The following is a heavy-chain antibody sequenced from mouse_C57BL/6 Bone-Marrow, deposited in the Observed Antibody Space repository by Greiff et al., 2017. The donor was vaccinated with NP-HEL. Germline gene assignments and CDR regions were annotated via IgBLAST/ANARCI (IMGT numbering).Heavy chain of an antibody. CDR2: ISYDGSN. J-gene: IGHJ3*01. D-gene: IGHD4-1*01. CDR1: GYSITSGYY. CDR3: ARLGRGAY. Sequence: DVKLVESGPGLVKPSQSLSLTCSVTGYSITSGYYWNWIRQFPGNKLEWMGYISYDGSNNYNPSLKNRISITRDTSKNQFFLKLNSVTTEDTATYYCARLGRGAYWGQGTLVTVSA. V-gene: IGHV3-6*01.